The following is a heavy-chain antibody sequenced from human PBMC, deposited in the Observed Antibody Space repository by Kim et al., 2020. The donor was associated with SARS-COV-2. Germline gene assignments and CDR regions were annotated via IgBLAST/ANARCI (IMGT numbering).Heavy chain of an antibody. V-gene: IGHV3-11*01. CDR3: SGGRALSGLNCIDY. D-gene: IGHD1-20*01. CDR1: GCTFSDYY. CDR2: ISSSGSTI. J-gene: IGHJ4*02. Sequence: GGSLRLSCAASGCTFSDYYMSWIRQAPGKGLERVSYISSSGSTIYYADPAKGRFTTIRENAKNTQYLQKNSLGAEATAAEYCSGGRALSGLNCIDYWGQG.